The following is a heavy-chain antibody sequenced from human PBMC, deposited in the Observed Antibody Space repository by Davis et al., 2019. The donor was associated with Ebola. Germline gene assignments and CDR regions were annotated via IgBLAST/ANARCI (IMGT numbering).Heavy chain of an antibody. CDR3: ARGWLRTGLDI. CDR1: GDSVSGKSGS. J-gene: IGHJ3*02. V-gene: IGHV6-1*01. Sequence: PSETLSLTCAISGDSVSGKSGSWIWIRQSPSRGLEWLGRTYYTSKWYNHYAASVKIRTTINADTSKNEFSLQLNSVTPEDTAVYYCARGWLRTGLDIWGQGTMV. D-gene: IGHD3/OR15-3a*01. CDR2: TYYTSKWYN.